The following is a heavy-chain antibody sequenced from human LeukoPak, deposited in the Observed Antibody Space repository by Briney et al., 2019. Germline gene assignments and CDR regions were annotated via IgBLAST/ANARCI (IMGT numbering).Heavy chain of an antibody. V-gene: IGHV3-48*01. J-gene: IGHJ4*02. Sequence: GGSLRLSCAASGFTLSSYTMNWVRQAPGKGLEWVSYITSSSSTIYYADSVKGRFTISRDDAKNSLYLQMNSLRVEDTAIYYCATSGSYRFDYWGQGTLVTVSS. CDR2: ITSSSSTI. CDR1: GFTLSSYT. CDR3: ATSGSYRFDY. D-gene: IGHD1-26*01.